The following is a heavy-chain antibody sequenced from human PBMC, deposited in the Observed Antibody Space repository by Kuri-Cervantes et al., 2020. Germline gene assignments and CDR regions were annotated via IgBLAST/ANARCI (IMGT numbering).Heavy chain of an antibody. CDR1: GFTVSSNY. D-gene: IGHD2-2*02. CDR3: AREDIVVVPAAILGYGGMDV. Sequence: LSLTCAASGFTVSSNYMSWVRQAPGKGLEWVSVIYSGGSTYYADSVKGRFTISRDNSKNTLYLQMNSLRAEDTAVYYCAREDIVVVPAAILGYGGMDVWGQGTTVTVSS. J-gene: IGHJ6*02. V-gene: IGHV3-53*01. CDR2: IYSGGST.